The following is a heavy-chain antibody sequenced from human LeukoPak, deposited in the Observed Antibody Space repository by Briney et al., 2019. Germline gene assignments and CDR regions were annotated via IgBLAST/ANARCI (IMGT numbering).Heavy chain of an antibody. V-gene: IGHV1-2*02. D-gene: IGHD1-26*01. CDR3: ARSRIGSQFDF. CDR2: INPNSGGT. CDR1: GYIFTGYY. Sequence: GASVKVSCKASGYIFTGYYMHWVRQAPGQGLEWMGWINPNSGGTNFAQKFQGRVTMTRDTSISTAHMDLSRLRSDDTAVYYCARSRIGSQFDFWGQGTLVIVSS. J-gene: IGHJ4*02.